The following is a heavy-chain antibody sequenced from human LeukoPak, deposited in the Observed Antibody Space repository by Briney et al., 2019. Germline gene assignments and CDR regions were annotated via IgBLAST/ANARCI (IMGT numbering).Heavy chain of an antibody. Sequence: GGSLRLSCAASGFTFSNHGMHWVRQAPDKGLEWVAFLQNDGSDIHYADSVEGRFTISRDNSMNTLYLQMNSLRVEDTAVYYCANRRGTQVLGNNIDVWGQGTLVTVSS. D-gene: IGHD1-1*01. CDR3: ANRRGTQVLGNNIDV. J-gene: IGHJ3*01. CDR2: LQNDGSDI. CDR1: GFTFSNHG. V-gene: IGHV3-30*02.